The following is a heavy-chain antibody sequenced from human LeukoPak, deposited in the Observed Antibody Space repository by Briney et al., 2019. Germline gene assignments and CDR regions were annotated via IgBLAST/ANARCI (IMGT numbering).Heavy chain of an antibody. J-gene: IGHJ5*02. Sequence: GGSLRLSCAASGFTFSSYAMHWVRQAPGKGRDWVAVISYDGSNKYYADSVKGRFTISRDNSKNTMYLQMNSLRAEDTAVYYCARDYCSGGSCYSENWFDPWGQGTLVTVSS. CDR1: GFTFSSYA. CDR2: ISYDGSNK. D-gene: IGHD2-15*01. V-gene: IGHV3-30*04. CDR3: ARDYCSGGSCYSENWFDP.